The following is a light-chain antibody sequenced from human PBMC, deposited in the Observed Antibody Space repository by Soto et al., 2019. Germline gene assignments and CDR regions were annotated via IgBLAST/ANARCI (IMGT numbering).Light chain of an antibody. V-gene: IGKV3-15*01. J-gene: IGKJ5*01. CDR3: QQYKNWPL. CDR2: GAS. CDR1: HSVNSH. Sequence: MMMTQSPATLSVSPGERGTLSCRTSHSVNSHVAWYQQKPGQAPRLLLYGASTRATGIPVRLSGSGFGTEFTLTISSLQSEDFEVYYCQQYKNWPLFGQGTRLEIK.